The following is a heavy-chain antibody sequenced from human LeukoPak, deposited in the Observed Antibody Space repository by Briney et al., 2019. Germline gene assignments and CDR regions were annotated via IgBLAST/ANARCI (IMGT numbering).Heavy chain of an antibody. Sequence: ASVKVSCKASGYTFTSYGISWVRQAPGQGLEWMGWISAYNGNTNYAQKLQGRVTMTTDTSTSTAYMELSSLRSEDTAVYYCATDRDYYDSSGFDYWGQGTLVTVSS. CDR1: GYTFTSYG. V-gene: IGHV1-18*01. CDR3: ATDRDYYDSSGFDY. D-gene: IGHD3-22*01. CDR2: ISAYNGNT. J-gene: IGHJ4*02.